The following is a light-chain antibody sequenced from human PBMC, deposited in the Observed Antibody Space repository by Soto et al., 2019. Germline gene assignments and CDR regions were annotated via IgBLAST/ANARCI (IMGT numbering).Light chain of an antibody. J-gene: IGKJ2*01. CDR3: QQYRSYPYT. CDR2: KAS. V-gene: IGKV1-5*03. Sequence: DIQMTQSPSTLSASVGDRVTIRCRASQSMDYWLAWYQQKPGKAPNLLIYKASSLVSGVPSRFSGRRSGTEFTLTISSLQPDDTGTYYCQQYRSYPYTFGQGTKLEI. CDR1: QSMDYW.